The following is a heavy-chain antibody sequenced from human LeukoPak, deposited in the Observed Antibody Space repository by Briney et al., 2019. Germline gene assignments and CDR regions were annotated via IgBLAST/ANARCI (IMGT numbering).Heavy chain of an antibody. V-gene: IGHV4-59*08. Sequence: PSETLSLTCTVSGGSISSYYWSWIRQPPGKGLEWIGYIYYSGSTNYNPSLKSRVTISVDTSKNQFSLKLSSVTAADTAVYYCARHGGVEMADFDYWGQGTLVTVSS. J-gene: IGHJ4*02. CDR3: ARHGGVEMADFDY. CDR2: IYYSGST. D-gene: IGHD5-24*01. CDR1: GGSISSYY.